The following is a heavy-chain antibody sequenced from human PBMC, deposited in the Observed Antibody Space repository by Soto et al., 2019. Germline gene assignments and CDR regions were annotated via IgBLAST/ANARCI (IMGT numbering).Heavy chain of an antibody. V-gene: IGHV1-18*01. J-gene: IGHJ6*02. Sequence: QIQLVQSGPEVRKPGASVKVSCKASGYIFSNFGISWVRQAPGQGLEWMGWISGYNDNTNYAQKFQDRVRMTTDISTSTASMELTTLRSEDTAVYYCAKDASSWFYYYYGMDVWGQGTTVTVS. CDR1: GYIFSNFG. CDR2: ISGYNDNT. CDR3: AKDASSWFYYYYGMDV. D-gene: IGHD2-2*01.